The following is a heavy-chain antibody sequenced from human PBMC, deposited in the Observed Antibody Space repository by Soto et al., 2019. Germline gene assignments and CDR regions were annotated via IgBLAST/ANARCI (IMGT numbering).Heavy chain of an antibody. V-gene: IGHV3-23*01. Sequence: VGSLRLSCAASGFTFSSYAMSWVRQAPGKGLEWVSAISGSGGSTYYADSVKGRFTISRDNSKNTLYLQMESLRAEDSASYYCAKEDTSSGSIDYWGQGALVTVSS. CDR2: ISGSGGST. CDR3: AKEDTSSGSIDY. J-gene: IGHJ4*02. CDR1: GFTFSSYA. D-gene: IGHD6-19*01.